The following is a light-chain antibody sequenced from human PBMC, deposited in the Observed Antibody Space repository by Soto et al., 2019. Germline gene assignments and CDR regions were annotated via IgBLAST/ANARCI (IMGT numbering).Light chain of an antibody. J-gene: IGKJ5*01. CDR2: GAS. V-gene: IGKV4-1*01. CDR3: QQYGSSPIT. CDR1: RSGLYSSNNKNY. Sequence: DIVMTHAPDALAVSLGGGATMNCRCGRSGLYSSNNKNYLAWYQQKPGQAPRLLIFGASIRATGIPDRFSGSGSGTDFTLTISRLEPEDFAVYYCQQYGSSPITFGQGTRLEI.